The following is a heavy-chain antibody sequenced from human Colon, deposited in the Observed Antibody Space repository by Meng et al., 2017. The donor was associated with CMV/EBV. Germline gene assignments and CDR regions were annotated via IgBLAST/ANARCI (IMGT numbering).Heavy chain of an antibody. CDR3: ARDWGPTNWFADY. CDR2: SYYGGNT. V-gene: IGHV3-66*01. CDR1: GFSVTNNY. Sequence: GGSLRLSCAASGFSVTNNYFTWVRQAPGKGLERVAVSYYGGNTYYADSVKGRFTISRDNAKNLLYLQMNTLGAEDTAVYYCARDWGPTNWFADYWGQGTLVTVSS. J-gene: IGHJ4*02. D-gene: IGHD3-10*01.